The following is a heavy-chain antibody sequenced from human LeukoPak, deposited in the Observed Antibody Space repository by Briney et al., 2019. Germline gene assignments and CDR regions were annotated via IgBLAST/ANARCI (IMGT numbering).Heavy chain of an antibody. CDR1: GFTFSSYA. J-gene: IGHJ6*02. CDR3: AKDKDIVVVPAALPPSYGMDV. D-gene: IGHD2-2*01. Sequence: GSLRLSCAASGFTFSSYAMSWVRQAPGKGLEWVSAISGSGGSTYYADSVKGRFTTSRDNSKNTLCLQMNSLRAEDTAVYYCAKDKDIVVVPAALPPSYGMDVWGQGTTVTVSS. V-gene: IGHV3-23*01. CDR2: ISGSGGST.